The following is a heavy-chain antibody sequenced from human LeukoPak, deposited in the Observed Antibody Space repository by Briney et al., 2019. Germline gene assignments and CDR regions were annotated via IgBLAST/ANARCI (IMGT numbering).Heavy chain of an antibody. CDR3: ARTVVVAAEYYYYYYYMDV. CDR2: IYYSGST. D-gene: IGHD2-15*01. J-gene: IGHJ6*03. V-gene: IGHV4-59*01. CDR1: GGSISSYY. Sequence: SETLSLTCTVSGGSISSYYWSWIRQPPGKGLEWIGYIYYSGSTNYNPSLKSRVTISVDTSKNQFSLKLSSVTAADTAVYYCARTVVVAAEYYYYYYYMDVWGKGTTFTVSS.